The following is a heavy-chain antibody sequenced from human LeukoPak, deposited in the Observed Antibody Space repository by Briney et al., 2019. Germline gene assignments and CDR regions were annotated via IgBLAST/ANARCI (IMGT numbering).Heavy chain of an antibody. CDR1: GGSISSYY. CDR2: IYYSGST. V-gene: IGHV4-59*01. J-gene: IGHJ4*02. D-gene: IGHD6-13*01. Sequence: SETLSLTCTVSGGSISSYYWSWIRQPPGKGLEWIGYIYYSGSTNYNPSLKSRVTISVDTSKNQFSLKLSSVTAADTAVYYCARFIVTAAGTAFDYWGQGTLATVSS. CDR3: ARFIVTAAGTAFDY.